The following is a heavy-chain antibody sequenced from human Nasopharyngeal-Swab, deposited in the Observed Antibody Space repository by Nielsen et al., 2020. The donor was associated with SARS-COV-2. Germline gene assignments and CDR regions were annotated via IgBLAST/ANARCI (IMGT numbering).Heavy chain of an antibody. CDR2: ISYDGSNK. V-gene: IGHV3-30*03. J-gene: IGHJ4*02. CDR1: GFPFSSYG. CDR3: AREGIVGATDLSFDY. Sequence: GGSLRLSCAASGFPFSSYGMHWVRQAPGKGLEWVAVISYDGSNKYYADSVKGRFTISRDNSKNTLYLQMNSLRAEDTAVYYCAREGIVGATDLSFDYWGQGTLVTVSS. D-gene: IGHD1-26*01.